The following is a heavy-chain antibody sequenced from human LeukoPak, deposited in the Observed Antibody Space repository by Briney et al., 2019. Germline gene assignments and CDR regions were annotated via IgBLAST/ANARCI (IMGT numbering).Heavy chain of an antibody. V-gene: IGHV3-53*01. CDR3: ARGGWDDAFDI. CDR2: IYSGGST. D-gene: IGHD1-26*01. Sequence: TGGSLRLSCAASGFTVSSNYMSWVRQAPGKGLEWVSVIYSGGSTYYADSVKGRFTISRDNSKNTLYLQTNSLRAEDTAVYYCARGGWDDAFDIWGQGTMVTVSS. CDR1: GFTVSSNY. J-gene: IGHJ3*02.